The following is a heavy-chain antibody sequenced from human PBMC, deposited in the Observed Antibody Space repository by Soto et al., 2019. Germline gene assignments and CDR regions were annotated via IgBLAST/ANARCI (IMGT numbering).Heavy chain of an antibody. J-gene: IGHJ4*02. CDR1: GFTFSDYY. CDR3: AIGRNIRGYSYGTGGFDY. CDR2: ISGGGGSTI. Sequence: QVQLVESGGTLVQPGGSLRVSCAASGFTFSDYYMSWVRQAPGKGLEWVSYISGGGGSTIQYADSVKGRFTISRDNAKNSLFLQMNSLRAEDTAVYYCAIGRNIRGYSYGTGGFDYWGQGTLVTVSS. V-gene: IGHV3-11*01. D-gene: IGHD5-18*01.